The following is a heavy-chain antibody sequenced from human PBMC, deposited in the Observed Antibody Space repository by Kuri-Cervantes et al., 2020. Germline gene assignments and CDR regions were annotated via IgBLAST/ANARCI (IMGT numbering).Heavy chain of an antibody. Sequence: GGSLSLSCAASGFTFSSYGMHWVRQAPGKGLEWVAVISYDGSNKYYADSVKGRFTISRDNSKNTLYLQMNSLRAEDTAVYYCAKDKPDCSSTSCYRGVFDYWGQGALVTVSS. CDR3: AKDKPDCSSTSCYRGVFDY. CDR1: GFTFSSYG. D-gene: IGHD2-2*01. CDR2: ISYDGSNK. V-gene: IGHV3-30*18. J-gene: IGHJ4*02.